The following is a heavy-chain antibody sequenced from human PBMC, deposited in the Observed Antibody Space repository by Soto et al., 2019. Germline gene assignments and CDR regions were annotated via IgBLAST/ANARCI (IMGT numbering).Heavy chain of an antibody. V-gene: IGHV4-4*02. J-gene: IGHJ4*02. CDR2: IYHSGRT. CDR3: ARHIGVSGTRGFDF. D-gene: IGHD6-19*01. Sequence: QVQLQESRPGLMKPSGTLSLTCAVSGGSISTNWWSWVRQHPGKGLEWIGEIYHSGRTNYNPSLVNRVTISVDKSQNHLSLILNSVTAADRAVYYCARHIGVSGTRGFDFRGQGTLVTVSS. CDR1: GGSISTNW.